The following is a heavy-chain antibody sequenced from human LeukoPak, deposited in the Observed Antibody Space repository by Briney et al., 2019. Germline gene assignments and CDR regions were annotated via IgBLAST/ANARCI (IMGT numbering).Heavy chain of an antibody. CDR3: ARAWNYRNWFDP. J-gene: IGHJ5*02. CDR2: IIPIFGTA. V-gene: IGHV1-69*13. Sequence: SVKVSCKASGYTFTGYYMHWVRQAPGQGLEWMGGIIPIFGTANYAQKFQGRVTITADESTSTAYMELSSLRSEDTAVYYCARAWNYRNWFDPWGQGTLVTVSS. CDR1: GYTFTGYY. D-gene: IGHD1-7*01.